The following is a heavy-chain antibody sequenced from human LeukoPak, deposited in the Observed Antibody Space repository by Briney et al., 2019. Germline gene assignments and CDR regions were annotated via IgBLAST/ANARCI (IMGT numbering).Heavy chain of an antibody. V-gene: IGHV4-4*07. CDR1: GGSISSYY. Sequence: SETLSLTCTGSGGSISSYYWSWIRQPAGKGLKWIGRIYTSGNTNYNPSLKSRVTMSVDTSKNQFSLKLSSVTAADTAVYYCARDRGDYGGPDYWGQGTLVTVSS. J-gene: IGHJ4*02. CDR2: IYTSGNT. CDR3: ARDRGDYGGPDY. D-gene: IGHD4-23*01.